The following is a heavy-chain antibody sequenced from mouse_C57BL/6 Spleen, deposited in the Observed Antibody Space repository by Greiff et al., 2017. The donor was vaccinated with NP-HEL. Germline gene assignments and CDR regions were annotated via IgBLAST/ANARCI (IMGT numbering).Heavy chain of an antibody. V-gene: IGHV1-47*01. Sequence: QVQLQQSGAELVKPGASVKMSCKASGYTFTTYPIEWMKQNHGRSLEWIGNFHPYNDDTKYNEKFKGKATLTVEKSSSTVYLELSRLTSDDSAVYYCARGDDGYYGYYAMDYWGQGTSVTVSS. J-gene: IGHJ4*01. D-gene: IGHD2-3*01. CDR3: ARGDDGYYGYYAMDY. CDR2: FHPYNDDT. CDR1: GYTFTTYP.